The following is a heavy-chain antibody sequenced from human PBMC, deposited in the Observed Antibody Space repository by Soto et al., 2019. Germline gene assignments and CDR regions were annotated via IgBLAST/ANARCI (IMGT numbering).Heavy chain of an antibody. J-gene: IGHJ5*02. Sequence: QVQLVQSGAEVKKPGASVKVTCQASGYTFTDYFIHWVRQAPGQGFEWMGWINPKRRGTNYAQKFQGRVTMTRDTSNSTAYMELRGLTSDDTAVYYCARVTLKAGNWFDPWGQGTLVTVSS. V-gene: IGHV1-2*02. CDR1: GYTFTDYF. CDR3: ARVTLKAGNWFDP. D-gene: IGHD3-22*01. CDR2: INPKRRGT.